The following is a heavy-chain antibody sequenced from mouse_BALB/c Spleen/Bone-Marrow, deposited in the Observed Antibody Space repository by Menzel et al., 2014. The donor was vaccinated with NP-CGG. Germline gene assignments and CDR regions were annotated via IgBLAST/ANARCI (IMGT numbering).Heavy chain of an antibody. Sequence: VQLQESGPGLVAPSQSLSIPCTVSGFSLTSYDISWIRQPPGKGLEWLGVIWTGGGTNYNSAFMSRLSISKDNSKSQVLLKMNSLQTDDTAIYYCVRRYAMDYWGQGTSVTVSS. V-gene: IGHV2-9-2*01. J-gene: IGHJ4*01. CDR1: GFSLTSYD. CDR2: IWTGGGT. CDR3: VRRYAMDY.